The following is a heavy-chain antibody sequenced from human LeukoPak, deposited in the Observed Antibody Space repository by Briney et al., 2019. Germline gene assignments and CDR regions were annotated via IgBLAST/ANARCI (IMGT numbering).Heavy chain of an antibody. V-gene: IGHV1-46*01. J-gene: IGHJ4*02. D-gene: IGHD4-17*01. CDR3: ARDSRNDYGDYVGLGDY. CDR2: INPSGGST. Sequence: GASVKVSCKASGYLFTGYYMHWVRQAPGQGLEWMGIINPSGGSTSYAQKFQGRVTMTRDTSTSTVYMELSSLRSEDTAVYYCARDSRNDYGDYVGLGDYWGQGTLVTVSS. CDR1: GYLFTGYY.